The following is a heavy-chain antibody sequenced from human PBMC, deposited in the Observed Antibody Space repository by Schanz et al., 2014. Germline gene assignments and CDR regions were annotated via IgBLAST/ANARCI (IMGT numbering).Heavy chain of an antibody. CDR1: GYTFAGPA. D-gene: IGHD3-3*01. Sequence: QVQFVQSGGEVKKPGASATVSCKASGYTFAGPAVHWVRQAPGQGPEWVGWIHTGSGNTKYSQKFEGRVTITRDTSASIVYMELSSLRSEDTAVFFCASGEARVTSSGVVIVPMNVWGKGTTVIVSS. CDR2: IHTGSGNT. J-gene: IGHJ6*03. V-gene: IGHV1-3*04. CDR3: ASGEARVTSSGVVIVPMNV.